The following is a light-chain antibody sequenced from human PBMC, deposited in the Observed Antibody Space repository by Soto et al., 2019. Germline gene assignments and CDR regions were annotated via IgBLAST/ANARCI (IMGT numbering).Light chain of an antibody. CDR1: QSLLHITGETF. V-gene: IGKV2-29*01. CDR3: QQSFRIPRT. J-gene: IGKJ1*01. CDR2: AAS. Sequence: VMTQSPPSLPVTPGQPASISCKSSQSLLHITGETFLFWYLQKPGQSPQLLIYAASSLQSGVPSRFSGSGSGTEFTLTISTLQPEDFATYYCQQSFRIPRTFGLGTKVDI.